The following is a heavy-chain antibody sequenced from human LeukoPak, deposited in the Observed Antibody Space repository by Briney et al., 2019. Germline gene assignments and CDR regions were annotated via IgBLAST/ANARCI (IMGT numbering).Heavy chain of an antibody. J-gene: IGHJ3*02. Sequence: SETLSLTCTVSGGSISSSSYYWGWIRQPPGKGLEWIGSIYYSGSTYFNPSLKSRVTISVDTSKNQFSLKLSSVTAADTAVYYCARLDPRDAFDIWGQGTMVTVSS. V-gene: IGHV4-39*01. CDR2: IYYSGST. CDR3: ARLDPRDAFDI. D-gene: IGHD2-2*03. CDR1: GGSISSSSYY.